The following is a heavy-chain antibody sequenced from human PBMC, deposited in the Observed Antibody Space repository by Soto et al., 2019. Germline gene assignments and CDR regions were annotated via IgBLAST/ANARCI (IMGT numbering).Heavy chain of an antibody. J-gene: IGHJ4*02. CDR3: ARARWLRRQEYYFDI. CDR2: IYYTGRT. V-gene: IGHV4-39*02. D-gene: IGHD2-15*01. CDR1: GGSVSNSEYH. Sequence: SETLSLTCTVSGGSVSNSEYHWGWVRQTSGMGLEWIGTIYYTGRTSFNPSLKSRLVMSVDTPKNHFSLTLRSVSVAESGVYFCARARWLRRQEYYFDIWGQGILVTVSS.